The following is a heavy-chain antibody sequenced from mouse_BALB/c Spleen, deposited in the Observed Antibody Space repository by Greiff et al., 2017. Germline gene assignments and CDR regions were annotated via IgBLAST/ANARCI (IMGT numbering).Heavy chain of an antibody. V-gene: IGHV5-17*02. CDR3: ARSGDPWFAY. Sequence: EVKLVESGGGLVQPGGSRKLSCAASGFTFSSFGMHWVRQAPEKGLEWVAYISSGSSTIYYADTVKGRFTISRDNPKNTLFLQMTSLRSEDTAMYYCARSGDPWFAYWGQGTLVTVSA. J-gene: IGHJ3*01. CDR2: ISSGSSTI. CDR1: GFTFSSFG. D-gene: IGHD3-1*01.